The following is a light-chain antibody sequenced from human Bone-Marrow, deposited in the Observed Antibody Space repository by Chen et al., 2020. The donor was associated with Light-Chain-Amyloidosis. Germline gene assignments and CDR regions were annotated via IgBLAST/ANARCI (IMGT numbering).Light chain of an antibody. CDR1: QSVSNW. CDR2: KAS. Sequence: DSQMTQSPSTLSASVGDRVTITCRSSQSVSNWLAWYQQKPGKAPKVLIYKASSLQRWVPSRFSGSGSGTDFTLTISSLQPDDFATYYCQQYNGYPYTFGQGTKLEIK. CDR3: QQYNGYPYT. J-gene: IGKJ2*01. V-gene: IGKV1-5*03.